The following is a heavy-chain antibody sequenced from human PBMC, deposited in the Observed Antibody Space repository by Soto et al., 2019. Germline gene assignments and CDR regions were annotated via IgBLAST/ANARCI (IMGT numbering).Heavy chain of an antibody. CDR2: ITTYSGHT. V-gene: IGHV1-18*01. CDR3: ARVFSGRYCPPHWFGR. J-gene: IGHJ5*02. Sequence: ASVKVSCKASGYSFTTHGITWVRQAPGQGLEWMGLITTYSGHTSYSPSLQGRVSMTRDTSTSTAYMELKSLRADDTAVYYCARVFSGRYCPPHWFGRWGQGTLVSVGS. CDR1: GYSFTTHG. D-gene: IGHD6-25*01.